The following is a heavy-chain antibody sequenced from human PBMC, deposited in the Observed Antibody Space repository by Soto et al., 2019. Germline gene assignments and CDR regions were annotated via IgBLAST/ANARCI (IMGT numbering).Heavy chain of an antibody. Sequence: SETLSLTCAVYGGSFSGYYWSWIRQPPGKGLEWIGEINHSGSTNYNPSLKSRVTISLDTSKNQFSLKLCPVTAADTAVEYGARGGGGSYYYYGKDVWGQGTTVTVSS. CDR3: ARGGGGSYYYYGKDV. D-gene: IGHD1-26*01. J-gene: IGHJ6*02. CDR1: GGSFSGYY. CDR2: INHSGST. V-gene: IGHV4-34*01.